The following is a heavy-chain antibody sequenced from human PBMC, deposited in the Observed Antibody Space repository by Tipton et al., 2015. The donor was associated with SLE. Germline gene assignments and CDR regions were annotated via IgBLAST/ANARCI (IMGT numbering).Heavy chain of an antibody. V-gene: IGHV4-39*07. CDR2: IDYSGST. J-gene: IGHJ3*02. Sequence: TLSLTCTVSGGSISSSSYYWGWIRQPPGKGLEGIGGIDYSGSTYYNPSLKSRVTISVDTSKNQFSLKLSSVTAADTAVYYCARVPLGPDSAFDIWGQGTMVTVSS. D-gene: IGHD7-27*01. CDR3: ARVPLGPDSAFDI. CDR1: GGSISSSSYY.